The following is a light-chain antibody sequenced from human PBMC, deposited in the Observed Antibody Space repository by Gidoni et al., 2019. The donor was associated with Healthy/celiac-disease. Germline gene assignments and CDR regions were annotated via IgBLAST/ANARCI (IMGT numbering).Light chain of an antibody. Sequence: DIQMTQSPSSLSASVGDSVTITCRASQSISSYLNWYQQKPGKAPKLLIYAASSLQSGVPSRFSGSGSVTDFTLTISSLQPEDFATYYCQQSYSTLGTFGQGTKVEIK. CDR2: AAS. CDR3: QQSYSTLGT. J-gene: IGKJ1*01. CDR1: QSISSY. V-gene: IGKV1-39*01.